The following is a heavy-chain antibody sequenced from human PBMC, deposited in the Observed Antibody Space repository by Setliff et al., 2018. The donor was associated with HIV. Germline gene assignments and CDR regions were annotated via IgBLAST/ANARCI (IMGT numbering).Heavy chain of an antibody. D-gene: IGHD3-10*01. CDR2: IDPRSGST. V-gene: IGHV1-46*01. CDR1: GYNFITYY. CDR3: AKVMSITMVRGALGN. Sequence: ASVKVSCKASGYNFITYYIHWVRQAPGQGLEWMGLIDPRSGSTNYAQKFQDRVTMTSDTSTRTVYMELSSLRSDDTAVYYCAKVMSITMVRGALGNWGQGTLVTVSS. J-gene: IGHJ4*02.